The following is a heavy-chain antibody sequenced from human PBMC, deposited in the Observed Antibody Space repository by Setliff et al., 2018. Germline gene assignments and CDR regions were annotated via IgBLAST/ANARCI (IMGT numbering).Heavy chain of an antibody. V-gene: IGHV3-15*01. Sequence: GGSLRLSCAASGFSFNNAWMSWVRQAPGKGLEWVGRIKSKGDGGTTHYAAPVKGRITISRDDTNNTLYLQMYSLKSEDTAVYYCTTGSYFYYWGRGTLVTVSS. CDR2: IKSKGDGGTT. CDR3: TTGSYFYY. CDR1: GFSFNNAW. J-gene: IGHJ4*02.